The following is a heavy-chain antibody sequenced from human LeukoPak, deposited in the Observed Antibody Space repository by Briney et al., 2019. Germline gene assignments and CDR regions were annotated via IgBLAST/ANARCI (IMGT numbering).Heavy chain of an antibody. V-gene: IGHV3-73*01. Sequence: GSLRLSCAASGFPFSGSAMHWVRQASGKGLEWVGRIRSKANSYATAYAASVKGRFTISRDDSKNTAYLQMNSLKTEDAAVYYCTQDSEVRGVIVGYYYYGMDVWGQGTTVTVSS. J-gene: IGHJ6*02. CDR1: GFPFSGSA. CDR3: TQDSEVRGVIVGYYYYGMDV. CDR2: IRSKANSYAT. D-gene: IGHD3-10*01.